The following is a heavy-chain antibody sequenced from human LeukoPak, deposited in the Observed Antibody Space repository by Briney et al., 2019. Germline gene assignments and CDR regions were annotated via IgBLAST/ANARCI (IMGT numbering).Heavy chain of an antibody. CDR3: ARRAGDYSHPYDY. CDR2: IYSGGST. Sequence: PGGSLRLSCAASGFTFSSYGMSWVRQAPGKGLEWVSVIYSGGSTYYADSVKGRFTISRDNSKNTVHLQMNSLRAEDTAMYYCARRAGDYSHPYDYWGQGTLVTVSS. D-gene: IGHD3-22*01. CDR1: GFTFSSYG. J-gene: IGHJ4*02. V-gene: IGHV3-53*01.